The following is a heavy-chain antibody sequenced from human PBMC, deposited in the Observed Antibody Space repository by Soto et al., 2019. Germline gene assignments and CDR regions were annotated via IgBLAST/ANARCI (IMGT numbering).Heavy chain of an antibody. Sequence: QVQLVQSGGEVKKPGASVKVSCKASGYSFTGYGINWVRQAPGQGPEWLGRITTYNGDTNYAQNFQGRLTMTTDTSTRTTYMELRSLRSDDTDVYYCARGRGYSLIPVVVDAVDVWGQGTLVTVSS. V-gene: IGHV1-18*04. CDR2: ITTYNGDT. CDR1: GYSFTGYG. J-gene: IGHJ3*01. CDR3: ARGRGYSLIPVVVDAVDV. D-gene: IGHD5-12*01.